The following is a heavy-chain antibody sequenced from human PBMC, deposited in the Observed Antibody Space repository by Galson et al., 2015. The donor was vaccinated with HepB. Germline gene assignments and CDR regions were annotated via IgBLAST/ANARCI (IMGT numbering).Heavy chain of an antibody. J-gene: IGHJ1*01. CDR1: GHTFTGYY. CDR2: IKSESGGT. CDR3: ATERPASGMNFHH. D-gene: IGHD3-10*01. Sequence: SVKVSCKASGHTFTGYYKHWVRQAPGQGLEWMGWIKSESGGTNYAQKFQGRVTMTRDASISTAYMELSRLRSDDTAVYYCATERPASGMNFHHWGQGTLVTVSS. V-gene: IGHV1-2*02.